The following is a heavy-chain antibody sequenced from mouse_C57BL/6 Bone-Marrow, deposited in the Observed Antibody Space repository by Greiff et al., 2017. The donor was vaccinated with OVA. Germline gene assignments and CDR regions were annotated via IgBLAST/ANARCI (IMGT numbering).Heavy chain of an antibody. V-gene: IGHV1-81*01. CDR2: IYPRSGNT. CDR3: SLLSKWAWFAY. CDR1: GYTFTSYG. Sequence: QVQLQQSGAELARPGASVKLSCKASGYTFTSYGISWVKQRTGQGLEWIGVIYPRSGNTYYNEKFKGKATLTADKSSSTAYMELRSLTSEDSAVYFCSLLSKWAWFAYWGQGTLVTVSA. D-gene: IGHD1-3*01. J-gene: IGHJ3*01.